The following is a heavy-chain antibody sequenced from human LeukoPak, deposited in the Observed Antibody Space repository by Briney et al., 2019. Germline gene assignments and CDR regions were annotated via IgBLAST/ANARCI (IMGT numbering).Heavy chain of an antibody. J-gene: IGHJ5*02. CDR3: ASLPDIVVVPAGFDP. CDR2: FDPEDGET. Sequence: AASVKVSCKVSGYTLTELSMHWVRQAPGKGLEWMGGFDPEDGETIYAQKFQGRVTMTEDTSTDTAYMELSSLRSEDTAVYYCASLPDIVVVPAGFDPWGQGTLVTVSS. V-gene: IGHV1-24*01. D-gene: IGHD2-2*01. CDR1: GYTLTELS.